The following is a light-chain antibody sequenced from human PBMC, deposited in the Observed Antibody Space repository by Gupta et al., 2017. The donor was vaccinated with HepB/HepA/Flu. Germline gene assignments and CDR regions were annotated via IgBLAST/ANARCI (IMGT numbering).Light chain of an antibody. CDR1: QTISTW. J-gene: IGKJ4*01. CDR2: KAS. Sequence: DIQMTQSPSTLSASVGDRVTITCRTSQTISTWLAWYQQKPGKAPKLLIYKASSLESGVPSRFSGSGSGTEFTLTISSLQPDDVATYYCQQYSSYITFAEGPRWRSN. CDR3: QQYSSYIT. V-gene: IGKV1-5*03.